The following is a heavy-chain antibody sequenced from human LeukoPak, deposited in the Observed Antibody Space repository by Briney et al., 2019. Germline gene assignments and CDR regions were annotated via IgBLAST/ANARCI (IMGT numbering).Heavy chain of an antibody. J-gene: IGHJ4*02. D-gene: IGHD3-22*01. CDR3: ARAPANKYDSRLTEDY. CDR2: INPSDGTT. CDR1: GYTFTSYY. Sequence: ASVKVSCKASGYTFTSYYIHWVRQAPGQGLEWMGIINPSDGTTSYAQKFQGRVIMTRDTSTSTVYMELRSLRSEDTAVYYCARAPANKYDSRLTEDYWGQGTLVTVSS. V-gene: IGHV1-46*01.